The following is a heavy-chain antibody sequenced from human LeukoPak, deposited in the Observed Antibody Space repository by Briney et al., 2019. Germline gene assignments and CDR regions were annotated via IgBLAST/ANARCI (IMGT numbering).Heavy chain of an antibody. D-gene: IGHD6-13*01. J-gene: IGHJ4*02. Sequence: SETLSLTCTVSGGSISSYYWSWIRRPPGKGLEWIGYIYYSGTTNYNPSLKSRVTISVDTFKNQFSLKLSSVTAADTAVYYCARGVYIAAAQYGYWGQGTLVTVSS. CDR2: IYYSGTT. CDR3: ARGVYIAAAQYGY. V-gene: IGHV4-59*01. CDR1: GGSISSYY.